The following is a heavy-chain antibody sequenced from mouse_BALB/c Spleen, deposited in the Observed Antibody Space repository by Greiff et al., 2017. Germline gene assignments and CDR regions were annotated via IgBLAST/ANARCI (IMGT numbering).Heavy chain of an antibody. Sequence: EVQLVESGGGLVQPGGSRKLSCAASGFTFSSFGMHWVRQAPEKGPEWVAFISNLAYSIYYADTVTGRFTISRENAKNTLYLEISSLRSEDTAMYYCARDPGLYYAMDYWGQGTSVTVSS. V-gene: IGHV5-15*02. CDR2: ISNLAYSI. CDR3: ARDPGLYYAMDY. D-gene: IGHD3-1*01. CDR1: GFTFSSFG. J-gene: IGHJ4*01.